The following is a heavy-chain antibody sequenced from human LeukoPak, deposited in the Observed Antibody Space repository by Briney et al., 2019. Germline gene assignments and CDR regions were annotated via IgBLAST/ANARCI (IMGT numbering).Heavy chain of an antibody. D-gene: IGHD1-26*01. Sequence: GGSLRLSCAASGFTLSTYAMDWVRQAPGEGLGWLSCFSSSGNTISYADSVKGRFTVSRDNAKNSLYLHMNSLRAEDTAVYYCARSRSGSYFDSWGRGTLVTVSS. V-gene: IGHV3-48*01. CDR3: ARSRSGSYFDS. CDR1: GFTLSTYA. J-gene: IGHJ4*01. CDR2: FSSSGNTI.